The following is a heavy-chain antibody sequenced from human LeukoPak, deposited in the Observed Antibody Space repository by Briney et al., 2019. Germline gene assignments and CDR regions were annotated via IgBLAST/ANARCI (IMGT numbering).Heavy chain of an antibody. J-gene: IGHJ4*02. CDR1: GFTFSSYS. Sequence: GGPLRLSCAASGFTFSSYSMNWVRQAPGKGLEWVSSISSSSSYIYYADSVKGRFTISRDNAKNSLYLQMNSLRAEDTAVYYCTTKESMVRGVDYWGQGTLVTVSS. CDR3: TTKESMVRGVDY. V-gene: IGHV3-21*01. D-gene: IGHD3-10*01. CDR2: ISSSSSYI.